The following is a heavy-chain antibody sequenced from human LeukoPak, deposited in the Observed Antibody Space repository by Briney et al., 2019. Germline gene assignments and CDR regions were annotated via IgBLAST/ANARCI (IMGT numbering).Heavy chain of an antibody. CDR3: ARALPHRRLMDTTMEQHWFDP. CDR2: INPSGGST. V-gene: IGHV1-46*01. CDR1: GYIFTIYF. J-gene: IGHJ5*02. Sequence: ASVKVSFTASGYIFTIYFMHWVRQAPGQGLEWMGLINPSGGSTRYAQKFQGRVTMTRDMSTSTVYMELSSLRSEDTAVYYCARALPHRRLMDTTMEQHWFDPWGQGTLVTVSS. D-gene: IGHD5-18*01.